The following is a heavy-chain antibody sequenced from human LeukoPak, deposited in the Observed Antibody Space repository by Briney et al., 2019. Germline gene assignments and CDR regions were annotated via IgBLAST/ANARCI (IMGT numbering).Heavy chain of an antibody. Sequence: GESLQISCQGSGSRFTSYWIGWVRQMPGKGLEWMGLIYPGDSDTRYSPSFQGQVTISADKSTSTAYLQWSSLKASDTAMYYCARQLYYYDSSGHKGAFDIWGQGTMVTVSS. J-gene: IGHJ3*02. D-gene: IGHD3-22*01. CDR3: ARQLYYYDSSGHKGAFDI. V-gene: IGHV5-51*01. CDR2: IYPGDSDT. CDR1: GSRFTSYW.